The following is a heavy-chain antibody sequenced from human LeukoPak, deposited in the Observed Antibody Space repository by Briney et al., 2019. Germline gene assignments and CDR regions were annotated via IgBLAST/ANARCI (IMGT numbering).Heavy chain of an antibody. CDR3: AKGPLPRIDY. CDR1: GFTFSSYA. V-gene: IGHV3-23*01. CDR2: INSNGGST. J-gene: IGHJ4*02. Sequence: GGSLRLSCAASGFTFSSYAMNWVRQAPGKGLEWVSAINSNGGSTFYADSVKGRFTISRDNSKNTLYLQMNSLRAEDTAVYYCAKGPLPRIDYWGQGTLVTVSS.